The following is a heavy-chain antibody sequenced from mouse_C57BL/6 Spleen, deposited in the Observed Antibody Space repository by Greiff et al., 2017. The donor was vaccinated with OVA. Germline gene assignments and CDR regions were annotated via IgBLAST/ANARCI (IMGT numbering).Heavy chain of an antibody. CDR1: GYTFTSYW. V-gene: IGHV1-50*01. D-gene: IGHD3-3*01. CDR3: ARRRDVAY. J-gene: IGHJ3*01. CDR2: IDPSDSYN. Sequence: VQLQQPGAELVKPGASVKLSCKASGYTFTSYWMQWVKQRPGQGLEWIGEIDPSDSYNNYNQKFKGKATLTVDTSSSTAYMQLSSLTSEDSAVYYCARRRDVAYWGQGTLVTVSA.